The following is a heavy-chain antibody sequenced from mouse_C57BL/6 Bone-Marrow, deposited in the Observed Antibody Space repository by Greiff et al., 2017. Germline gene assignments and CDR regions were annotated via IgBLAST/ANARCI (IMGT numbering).Heavy chain of an antibody. J-gene: IGHJ4*01. CDR3: ASPMGDY. CDR2: ISSGGSYT. Sequence: DVMLVESGGDLVKPGGSLKLSCAASGFTFSSYGMSWVRQTPDKRLEWVATISSGGSYTYYPDSVKGRFTISRDNAKHTLYLQMSSLQSEDTARYYCASPMGDYWGQGTSVTVSS. V-gene: IGHV5-6*02. CDR1: GFTFSSYG.